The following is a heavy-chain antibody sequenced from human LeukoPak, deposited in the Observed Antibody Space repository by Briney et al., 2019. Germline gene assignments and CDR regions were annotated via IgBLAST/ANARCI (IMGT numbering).Heavy chain of an antibody. CDR2: ISSSSSYI. D-gene: IGHD3-3*01. CDR3: ATYTIFDAFDI. Sequence: GGSLRLSCAASGFTFSSYSMTWVRQAPGKGLEWVSSISSSSSYIYYADSVKGRFTISGDNAKNSLYLQMNSLRAEDTAVYYCATYTIFDAFDIWGQGTMVTVSS. V-gene: IGHV3-21*01. J-gene: IGHJ3*02. CDR1: GFTFSSYS.